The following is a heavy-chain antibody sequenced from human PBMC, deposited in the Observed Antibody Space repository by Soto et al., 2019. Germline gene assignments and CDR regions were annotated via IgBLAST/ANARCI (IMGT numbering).Heavy chain of an antibody. CDR3: ATDLGTTVTTYNFFDP. V-gene: IGHV3-30*03. CDR1: GITFSAFG. D-gene: IGHD4-17*01. J-gene: IGHJ5*02. CDR2: ISHDGNDK. Sequence: PGGSLRLSCGASGITFSAFGLHWVRQAPGKGLECVAVISHDGNDKYYTDSVKGRFTISRDNSKNTLYLQMNSLRGEDTAIYFCATDLGTTVTTYNFFDPWGQGALVTVYS.